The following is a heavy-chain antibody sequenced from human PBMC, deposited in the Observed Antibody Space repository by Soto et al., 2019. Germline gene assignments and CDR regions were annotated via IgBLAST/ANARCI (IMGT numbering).Heavy chain of an antibody. Sequence: GASVKVSCKASGYSFTSLDINWVRQTAGQGLEWMGWMEPSTGRTGYAQKFQGRVTMTRDTSINTAYMELTTLTSDDTAFYYCARGVSAGVDFWGQGIQVTVSS. V-gene: IGHV1-8*01. J-gene: IGHJ4*02. CDR1: GYSFTSLD. CDR3: ARGVSAGVDF. CDR2: MEPSTGRT. D-gene: IGHD1-26*01.